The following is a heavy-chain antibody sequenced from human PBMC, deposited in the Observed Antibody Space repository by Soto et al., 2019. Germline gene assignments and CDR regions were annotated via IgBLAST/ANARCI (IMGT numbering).Heavy chain of an antibody. J-gene: IGHJ6*02. CDR2: IIRIFGTP. V-gene: IGHV1-69*12. D-gene: IGHD2-8*01. Sequence: QVQLVQSGAEVKKPGSSVKVSCKASGGTFSSYAINWVRQAPGQGLEWMGGIIRIFGTPDYAQRFQGRVTITADESTPTAYMELRSLRSEDTSFYSCAIQGTNEYYYYGMDVWGQGTTVTVSS. CDR3: AIQGTNEYYYYGMDV. CDR1: GGTFSSYA.